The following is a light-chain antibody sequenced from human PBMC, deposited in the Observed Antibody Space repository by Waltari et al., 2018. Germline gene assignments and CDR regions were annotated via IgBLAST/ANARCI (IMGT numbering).Light chain of an antibody. CDR2: KEC. CDR3: YSATDNNRV. J-gene: IGLJ3*02. V-gene: IGLV3-27*01. CDR1: LLAKTA. Sequence: SYELTQSSSVSVSPVQTAMFTCAVDLLAKTAARCLQQNPNEAPVVVIYKECGRPSVSPQHFSGSRSSATATLLTSAAQLDDEAAYYCYSATDNNRVFGGGTKLTVL.